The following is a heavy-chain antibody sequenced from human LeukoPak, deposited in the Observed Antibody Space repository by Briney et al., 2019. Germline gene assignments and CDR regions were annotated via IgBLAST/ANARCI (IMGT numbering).Heavy chain of an antibody. CDR1: GGSISYFF. V-gene: IGHV4-4*07. Sequence: SETLSLTCNVSGGSISYFFGSWIRQPPGKGLEWIGRIYTSGSTNYNPSLKSRVTISVDTSKNQFSLKLSSVTAADTAVYYCARDLQGGTGDYWGQGTLVTVSS. J-gene: IGHJ4*02. CDR3: ARDLQGGTGDY. CDR2: IYTSGST. D-gene: IGHD1-1*01.